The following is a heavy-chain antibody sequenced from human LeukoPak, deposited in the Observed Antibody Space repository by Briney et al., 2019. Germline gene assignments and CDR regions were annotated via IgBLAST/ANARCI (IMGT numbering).Heavy chain of an antibody. CDR1: GGSFSGYY. J-gene: IGHJ4*02. CDR2: INHSGST. V-gene: IGHV4-34*01. CDR3: ARWGYYGSGSYYTFDY. Sequence: TSSETLSLTCAVYGGSFSGYYWSWIRQPPGKGLEWIGEINHSGSTNYNPSLKSRVTISVDTSKNQFSLKLSSVTAADTAVYYCARWGYYGSGSYYTFDYWGQGTLVTVSS. D-gene: IGHD3-10*01.